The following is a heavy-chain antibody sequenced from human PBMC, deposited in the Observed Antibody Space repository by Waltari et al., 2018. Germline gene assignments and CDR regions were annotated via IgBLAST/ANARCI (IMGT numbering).Heavy chain of an antibody. CDR2: IYYVGDT. CDR1: GGSISSRSYY. Sequence: QLQLQESGPGLVKPSETLSLTCTVSGGSISSRSYYWGWTRQPPGKGLEGIGRIYYVGDTYCTPASRRRLNISVDTAKNRFSRTLSSVIARDTAVYFCARGITSRSWCDYWGQGTLVTVSS. D-gene: IGHD6-13*01. V-gene: IGHV4-39*01. CDR3: ARGITSRSWCDY. J-gene: IGHJ4*02.